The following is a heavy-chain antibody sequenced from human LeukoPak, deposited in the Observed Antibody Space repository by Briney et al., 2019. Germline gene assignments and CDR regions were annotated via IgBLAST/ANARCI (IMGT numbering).Heavy chain of an antibody. J-gene: IGHJ5*02. D-gene: IGHD6-13*01. CDR2: IYSGGST. V-gene: IGHV3-53*01. Sequence: GGSLRLSCAASGFTVSSNYMSWVRQAPGKGLEWVSVIYSGGSTYYADSVKGRFTISRDNSKNTLYLQMNSLRAEDTAVYYCARGRSSSWYGGSWFDPWGQGTLVTVSS. CDR1: GFTVSSNY. CDR3: ARGRSSSWYGGSWFDP.